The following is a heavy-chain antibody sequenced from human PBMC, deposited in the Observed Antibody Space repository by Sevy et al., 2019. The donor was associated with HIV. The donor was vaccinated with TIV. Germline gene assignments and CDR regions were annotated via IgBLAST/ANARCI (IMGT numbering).Heavy chain of an antibody. CDR1: GFTFTLYA. Sequence: GGSLRLSCAASGFTFTLYAIHWVRQAPGKGLEWVALISYSGTNKCYADSVKGRFTMSRDDSKNTAYLQMNNLRTDDTAVYYCARVAVEYCTDDCYHRFDYWGQGTQVTVSS. V-gene: IGHV3-30-3*01. CDR3: ARVAVEYCTDDCYHRFDY. D-gene: IGHD2-21*02. J-gene: IGHJ4*02. CDR2: ISYSGTNK.